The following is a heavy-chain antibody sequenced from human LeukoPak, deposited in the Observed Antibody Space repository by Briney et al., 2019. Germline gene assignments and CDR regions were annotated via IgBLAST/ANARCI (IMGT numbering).Heavy chain of an antibody. Sequence: GGSLRLSCAASGFTFSSYWMSWVRQTPEKGLEWVANIKHDGSEKTFVDSVKGRFTISRNNAENSLYLQMNSLRAEDTAVYYCARQPIYEAYFDFWGQGTLVTVSS. D-gene: IGHD3-16*01. CDR2: IKHDGSEK. CDR3: ARQPIYEAYFDF. V-gene: IGHV3-7*01. CDR1: GFTFSSYW. J-gene: IGHJ4*02.